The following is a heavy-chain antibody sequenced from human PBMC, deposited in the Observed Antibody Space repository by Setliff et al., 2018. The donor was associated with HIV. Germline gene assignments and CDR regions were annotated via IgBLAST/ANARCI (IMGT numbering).Heavy chain of an antibody. CDR3: ARDLDEAVKDADNYVPLDL. CDR2: IIPILDTT. CDR1: GGTFRNYG. J-gene: IGHJ5*02. D-gene: IGHD3-16*01. V-gene: IGHV1-69*11. Sequence: ASVKVSCKASGGTFRNYGLGWVRQAPGRGLEWIGTIIPILDTTNYAQKFQDRVTITTDESTSTAYMELRSLTSEDTAVYYCARDLDEAVKDADNYVPLDLWGQGTLVTVSS.